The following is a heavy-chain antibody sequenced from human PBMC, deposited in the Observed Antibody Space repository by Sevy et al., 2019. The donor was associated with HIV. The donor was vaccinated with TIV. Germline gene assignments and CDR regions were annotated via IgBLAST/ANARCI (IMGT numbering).Heavy chain of an antibody. D-gene: IGHD2-21*02. J-gene: IGHJ6*02. CDR1: GYTFTGYY. CDR3: ARDLRVGCGGDCYSHYYGMDV. CDR2: INPNSGGT. Sequence: ASVKVSCKASGYTFTGYYMHWVRQAPGQGLEWMGWINPNSGGTNYAQKFQGRVTMTRDTSISTAYMGLGGLRSDDTAVYYCARDLRVGCGGDCYSHYYGMDVWGQGTTVTVSS. V-gene: IGHV1-2*02.